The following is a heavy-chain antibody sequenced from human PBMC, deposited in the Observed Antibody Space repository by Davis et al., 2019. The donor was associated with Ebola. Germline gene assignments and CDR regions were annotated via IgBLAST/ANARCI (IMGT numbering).Heavy chain of an antibody. CDR2: IYYSGST. D-gene: IGHD6-6*01. CDR3: ARRSIAARPYDY. V-gene: IGHV4-39*01. Sequence: MPSETLPLTCTVSGGSISSSSYYWGWIRQPPGKGLEWIGSIYYSGSTYYNPSLKSRVTISVDTSKNQFSLKLSSVTAADTAVYYCARRSIAARPYDYWGQGTLVTVSS. J-gene: IGHJ4*02. CDR1: GGSISSSSYY.